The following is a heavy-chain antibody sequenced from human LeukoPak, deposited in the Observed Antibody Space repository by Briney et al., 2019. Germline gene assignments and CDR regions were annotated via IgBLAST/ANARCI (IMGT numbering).Heavy chain of an antibody. CDR1: GYSFTSYW. Sequence: GGSLKISXKGSGYSFTSYWIGWVRQMPGKGLEWTGIIYPGDSDTRYSPSFQGQVTISADKSISTAYLQWSSLKASDTAMYYCARLLVVPALGEAYLYYYYMDVWGKGTTVTVSS. CDR3: ARLLVVPALGEAYLYYYYMDV. V-gene: IGHV5-51*01. J-gene: IGHJ6*03. D-gene: IGHD2-2*01. CDR2: IYPGDSDT.